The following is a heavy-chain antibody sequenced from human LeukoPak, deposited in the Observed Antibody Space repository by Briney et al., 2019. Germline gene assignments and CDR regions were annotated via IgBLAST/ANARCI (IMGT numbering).Heavy chain of an antibody. V-gene: IGHV1-46*01. CDR1: GYTFTSYY. J-gene: IGHJ6*03. CDR2: INPSGGST. Sequence: ASVKVSCKASGYTFTSYYMRWVRQAPGQGLERMGIINPSGGSTSYAQKFQGRVTMTRDTSTSTVYLELSSLRSEDTAVYYCARDLSPYYYYYYMDVWGKGTTVTISS. CDR3: ARDLSPYYYYYYMDV.